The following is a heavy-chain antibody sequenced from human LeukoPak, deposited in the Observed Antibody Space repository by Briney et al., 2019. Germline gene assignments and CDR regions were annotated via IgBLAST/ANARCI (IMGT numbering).Heavy chain of an antibody. CDR1: GYSFTTNW. CDR2: IYPGDSDT. Sequence: GESLKISCKGPGYSFTTNWIGWVRQMPGKGLEWMGIIYPGDSDTRYSPSFQGQVTISVDKSISTAYLQWSSLKASDTAMYYCARRSYDSSVYYRYMYYFDYWGQGALVTVSS. D-gene: IGHD3-22*01. V-gene: IGHV5-51*01. CDR3: ARRSYDSSVYYRYMYYFDY. J-gene: IGHJ4*02.